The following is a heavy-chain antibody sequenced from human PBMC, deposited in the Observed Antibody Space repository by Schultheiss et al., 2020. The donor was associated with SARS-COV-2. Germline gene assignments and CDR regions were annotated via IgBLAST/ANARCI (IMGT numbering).Heavy chain of an antibody. Sequence: GESLKISCAASGFTFSSYAMSWVRQAPGKGLEWVSAISGSGGSTYYADSVKGRFTISRDNAKNSLYLQMNSLRAEDTAVYYCARDRNIVATTTFYYYYYGMDVWGQGTTVTVSS. CDR3: ARDRNIVATTTFYYYYYGMDV. D-gene: IGHD5-12*01. V-gene: IGHV3-23*01. CDR2: ISGSGGST. CDR1: GFTFSSYA. J-gene: IGHJ6*02.